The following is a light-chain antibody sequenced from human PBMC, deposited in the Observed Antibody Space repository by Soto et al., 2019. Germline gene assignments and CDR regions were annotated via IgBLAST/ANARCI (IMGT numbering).Light chain of an antibody. V-gene: IGKV4-1*01. CDR1: QSVLYSSNNKNY. Sequence: DIVMTPSPASLAVSLGERATINCKSSQSVLYSSNNKNYLAWYQQKPGQPPKLLIYWASTRESGVPDRFSGSGSGTDFTLTITSLQSDDFAVYFCQQYTDWPITFGQGTRLEIK. CDR2: WAS. CDR3: QQYTDWPIT. J-gene: IGKJ5*01.